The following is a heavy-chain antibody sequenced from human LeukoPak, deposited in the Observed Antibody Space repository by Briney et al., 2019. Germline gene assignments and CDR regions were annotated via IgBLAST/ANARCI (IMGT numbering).Heavy chain of an antibody. CDR1: GFTFSSYG. D-gene: IGHD1-20*01. CDR2: ISGSGGRT. V-gene: IGHV3-23*01. J-gene: IGHJ4*02. CDR3: ARDAITSDY. Sequence: GGTLRLSCAASGFTFSSYGMSWVRQAPGKGLEWVSAISGSGGRTYYADSVKGRFTISRDNAKNSLYLQMNSLRAEDTAVYYCARDAITSDYWGQGTLVTVSS.